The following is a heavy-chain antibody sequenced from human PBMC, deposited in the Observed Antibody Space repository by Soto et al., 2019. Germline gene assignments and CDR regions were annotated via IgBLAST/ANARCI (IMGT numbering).Heavy chain of an antibody. Sequence: SETLSLTCAVYGGSFSGYYWSWIRQPPGKGLEWIGEINHSGSTNYNPSLKSRVTISVDTSKNQFSLKLSSVTAADTAVYYCARGRAALRFLEWLPSALFDYWGQGTLVTVSS. J-gene: IGHJ4*02. CDR1: GGSFSGYY. CDR2: INHSGST. V-gene: IGHV4-34*01. CDR3: ARGRAALRFLEWLPSALFDY. D-gene: IGHD3-3*01.